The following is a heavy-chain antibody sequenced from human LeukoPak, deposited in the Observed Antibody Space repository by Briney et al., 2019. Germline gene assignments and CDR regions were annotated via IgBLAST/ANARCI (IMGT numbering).Heavy chain of an antibody. V-gene: IGHV3-48*03. D-gene: IGHD4-17*01. CDR1: GFTFSSYE. J-gene: IGHJ2*01. Sequence: GESLRLSCAASGFTFSSYEMNWVRQAPGKGLEWVSYISSSGSTIYYADSVKGRFTISRDNAKNSLYLQMNSLRAEDTAVYYCARDSDGDYVTRWYFDLWGRGTLVTVSS. CDR3: ARDSDGDYVTRWYFDL. CDR2: ISSSGSTI.